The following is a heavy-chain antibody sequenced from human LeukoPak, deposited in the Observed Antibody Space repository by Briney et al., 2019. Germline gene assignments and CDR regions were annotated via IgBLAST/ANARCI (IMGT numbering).Heavy chain of an antibody. D-gene: IGHD1-26*01. CDR2: ITSSSSSI. Sequence: GGSLRLSCGGSGYDFKRYSMNWVRQAPGKGLEWISYITSSSSSIFYAASVRGRFTISRDNAMNSMYLQMNSLRDEDTAVYYCTRGGSDFEKWGQGSLVTVTS. CDR1: GYDFKRYS. J-gene: IGHJ4*02. V-gene: IGHV3-48*02. CDR3: TRGGSDFEK.